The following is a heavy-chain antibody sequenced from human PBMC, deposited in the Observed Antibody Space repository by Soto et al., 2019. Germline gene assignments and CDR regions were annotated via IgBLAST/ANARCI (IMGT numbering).Heavy chain of an antibody. CDR3: AKWALGSSSWYDFDY. Sequence: EVQLLESGGGLVQPGGSLRLSCAASGFTFNNYAMNWVRQAPGKGLEWVSSISVSGGSTYYADSVKGRFTISRDNSKNKLYLQMNSLRAEDTAVYYCAKWALGSSSWYDFDYWGQGTLVTVSS. CDR1: GFTFNNYA. V-gene: IGHV3-23*01. D-gene: IGHD6-13*01. CDR2: ISVSGGST. J-gene: IGHJ4*02.